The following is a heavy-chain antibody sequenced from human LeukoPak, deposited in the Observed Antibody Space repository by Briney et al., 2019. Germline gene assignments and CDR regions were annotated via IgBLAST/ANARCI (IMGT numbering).Heavy chain of an antibody. CDR3: ARDHWLFSSKTWYYYGMDV. D-gene: IGHD3-9*01. Sequence: PSETLSLTCVVSGGSISPYYWSCIRQSPGKGLEWIGYIDPSGRASYNPSLKSRVTIFVDTSKNLFSLILTSVSASDTAIYYCARDHWLFSSKTWYYYGMDVWGQGTTVTVSS. CDR2: IDPSGRA. CDR1: GGSISPYY. V-gene: IGHV4-59*01. J-gene: IGHJ6*02.